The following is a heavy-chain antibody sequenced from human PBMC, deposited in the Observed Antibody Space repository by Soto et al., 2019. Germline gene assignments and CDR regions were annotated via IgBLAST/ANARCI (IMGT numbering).Heavy chain of an antibody. D-gene: IGHD3-3*01. CDR2: ISYDGSNK. J-gene: IGHJ4*02. Sequence: LRLSCAASGFTFSSYAMHWVRQAPGKGLEWVAVISYDGSNKYYADSVKGRFTISRDNSKNTLYLQMNSLRAEDTAVYYCARDGGVLRFLEWLQYWGQGTLVTVSS. CDR1: GFTFSSYA. CDR3: ARDGGVLRFLEWLQY. V-gene: IGHV3-30-3*01.